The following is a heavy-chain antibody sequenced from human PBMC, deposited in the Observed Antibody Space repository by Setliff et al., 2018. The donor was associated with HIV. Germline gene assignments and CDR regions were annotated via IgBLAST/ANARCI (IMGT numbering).Heavy chain of an antibody. CDR2: VIPIFGTA. V-gene: IGHV1-69*13. D-gene: IGHD6-19*01. CDR3: ARGSCSGCYLSDY. CDR1: GGTFSSYA. Sequence: ASVKVSCKASGGTFSSYAISWVRQAPGQGLEWMGGVIPIFGTANYAQKFQGRVTITADESTSTAYMELSSLRSEDTAVYYCARGSCSGCYLSDYWGLGTLVTVSS. J-gene: IGHJ4*02.